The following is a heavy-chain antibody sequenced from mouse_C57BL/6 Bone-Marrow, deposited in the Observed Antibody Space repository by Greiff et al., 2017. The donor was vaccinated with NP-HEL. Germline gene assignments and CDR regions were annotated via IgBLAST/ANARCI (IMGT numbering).Heavy chain of an antibody. J-gene: IGHJ1*03. V-gene: IGHV1-52*01. D-gene: IGHD1-1*01. CDR2: IDPSDSET. Sequence: QVQLQQPGAELVRPGSSVKLSCKASGYTFTSYWMHWVKQRPIQGLEWLGNIDPSDSETHYTQKFKDKATLTVDKSSSTAYMQLSSLTSEDCAVYYCARSGYYGSSYPGYFDVWGTGTTVTVSS. CDR1: GYTFTSYW. CDR3: ARSGYYGSSYPGYFDV.